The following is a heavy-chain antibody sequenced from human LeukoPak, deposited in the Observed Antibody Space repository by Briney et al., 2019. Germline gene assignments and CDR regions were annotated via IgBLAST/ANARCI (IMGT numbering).Heavy chain of an antibody. J-gene: IGHJ5*02. CDR3: ARDLPYYYAPFDP. D-gene: IGHD3-10*01. Sequence: GGSLRLSCAASGFTFSSYWMSWVRQAPGKGLEWVANIKQDGSEKYYVDSVKGRFTISRDNAKNSLYLQMNSLRAEDTAVYYCARDLPYYYAPFDPWGQGTLVTVSS. CDR1: GFTFSSYW. V-gene: IGHV3-7*01. CDR2: IKQDGSEK.